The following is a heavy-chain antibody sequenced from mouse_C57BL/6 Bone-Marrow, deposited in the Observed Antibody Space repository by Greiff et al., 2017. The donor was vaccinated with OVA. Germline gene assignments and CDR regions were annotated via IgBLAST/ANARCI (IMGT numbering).Heavy chain of an antibody. CDR2: IWPGGGT. V-gene: IGHV2-9-1*01. Sequence: VQLKESGPGLVAPSQSLSITCTVSGFSLTSYAISWVRQPPGKGLAWLGVIWPGGGTNYNSAPKSRLSISKDNSKSQVFLKRNSLQTEDTARYYCSLYYGSSYGHWGQGTLVTVSA. J-gene: IGHJ3*01. CDR3: SLYYGSSYGH. CDR1: GFSLTSYA. D-gene: IGHD1-1*01.